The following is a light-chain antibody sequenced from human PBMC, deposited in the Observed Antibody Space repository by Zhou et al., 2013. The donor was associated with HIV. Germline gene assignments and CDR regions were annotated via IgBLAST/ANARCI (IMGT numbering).Light chain of an antibody. Sequence: QSALTQPASRVWVSWTSRSPSPALEPAVTLVVITMSPGTNNHPGKAPKLMIYDVSNRPSGVSNRFSGSKSGNTASLTISGLQAEDEADYYCSSYTSSSTLVIGGGTKLDRP. CDR2: DVS. J-gene: IGLJ3*02. CDR1: AVTLVVIT. V-gene: IGLV2-14*03. CDR3: SSYTSSSTLV.